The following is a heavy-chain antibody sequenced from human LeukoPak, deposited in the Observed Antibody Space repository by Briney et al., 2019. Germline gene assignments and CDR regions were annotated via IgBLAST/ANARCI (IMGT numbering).Heavy chain of an antibody. V-gene: IGHV1-2*06. CDR3: ARGIAAAVHFDY. Sequence: ASVKVSCRTSGYTFTGYYMHWVPQAPGQGLEWMGQKNHNSSGTNSPRTFQGRVTMTRDTSISTAYMELSRLRSDDTAVYYCARGIAAAVHFDYWGQGTLVTVSS. D-gene: IGHD6-13*01. CDR1: GYTFTGYY. J-gene: IGHJ4*02. CDR2: KNHNSSGT.